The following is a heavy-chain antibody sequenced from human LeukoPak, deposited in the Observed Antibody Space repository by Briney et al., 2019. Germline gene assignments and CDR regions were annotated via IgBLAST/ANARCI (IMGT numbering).Heavy chain of an antibody. Sequence: GGSLRLSCAASGFTVSSNYMSWVRQAPGKGLEWVSVIYSGGSTYYADSVKGRFTISRDNSKNTLYLQMNSLRAEDTAVYYCAKDSALWFGELRANDAFDIWGQGTMVTVSS. CDR1: GFTVSSNY. CDR2: IYSGGST. V-gene: IGHV3-53*01. D-gene: IGHD3-10*01. CDR3: AKDSALWFGELRANDAFDI. J-gene: IGHJ3*02.